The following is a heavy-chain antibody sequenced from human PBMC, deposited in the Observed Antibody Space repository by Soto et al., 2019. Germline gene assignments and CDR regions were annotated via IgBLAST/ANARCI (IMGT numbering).Heavy chain of an antibody. D-gene: IGHD6-19*01. CDR2: ISSGSSTI. CDR1: GFTFSTYT. Sequence: DVQLVESGGGLVQPGGSLRLSCAASGFTFSTYTMNWVRQAPGKGLEWVSYISSGSSTIHYADSVRGRFTISRDNAKNSLYLQMNSLRDADTAEYYCARGHSSGYNWFDPWGQGTLVTVSS. CDR3: ARGHSSGYNWFDP. J-gene: IGHJ5*02. V-gene: IGHV3-48*02.